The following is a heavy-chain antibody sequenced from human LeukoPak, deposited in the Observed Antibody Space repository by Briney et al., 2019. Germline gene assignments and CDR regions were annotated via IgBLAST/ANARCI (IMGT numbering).Heavy chain of an antibody. V-gene: IGHV4-30-4*08. Sequence: SETLPLTCTVSGGSISSGDYYWSWIRQPPGKGLEWIGYIYYSGSTYYNPSLKSRVTISVDTSKNQFSLKLSSVTAADTAVYYCASARSRSPLNWFDPWGQGTLVTVSS. CDR3: ASARSRSPLNWFDP. D-gene: IGHD3-10*01. J-gene: IGHJ5*02. CDR2: IYYSGST. CDR1: GGSISSGDYY.